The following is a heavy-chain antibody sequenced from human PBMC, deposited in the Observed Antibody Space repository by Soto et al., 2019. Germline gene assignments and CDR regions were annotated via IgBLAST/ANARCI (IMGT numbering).Heavy chain of an antibody. J-gene: IGHJ5*02. CDR1: GGTFSSYA. V-gene: IGHV1-69*13. CDR3: ARTLGCCTNGVCYDWFDP. CDR2: IIPIFGTA. D-gene: IGHD2-8*01. Sequence: SVKVSCKASGGTFSSYAISWVRQAPGQGLEWMGGIIPIFGTANYAQKFQGRVTITADESTSTAYMELSSLRSEDTAVYYCARTLGCCTNGVCYDWFDPWGQGTLVTVSS.